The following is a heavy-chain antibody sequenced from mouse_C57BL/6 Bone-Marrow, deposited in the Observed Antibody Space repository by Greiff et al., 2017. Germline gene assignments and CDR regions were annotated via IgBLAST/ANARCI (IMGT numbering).Heavy chain of an antibody. J-gene: IGHJ4*01. V-gene: IGHV1-63*01. Sequence: QVQLKQSGAELVRPGTSVKMSCKASGYTFTNYWIGWAKQRPGHGLEWIGDIYPGGGYTNYNEKFKGKATLTADKSSSTAYMQFSSLTSEDSAIYYSARLNYDAMDYWGQGTSVTVSS. CDR1: GYTFTNYW. CDR3: ARLNYDAMDY. CDR2: IYPGGGYT.